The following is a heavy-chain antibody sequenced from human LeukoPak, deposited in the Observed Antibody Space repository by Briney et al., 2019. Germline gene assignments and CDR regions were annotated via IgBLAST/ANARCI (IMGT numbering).Heavy chain of an antibody. D-gene: IGHD7-27*01. CDR1: GFTFSNDA. Sequence: RTGGSLRLSCAASGFTFSNDAMTWVRQAPGKGLEWVSVVSRSGGSTYYADSVKGRFTISRDNAKNSLYLQMNSLRAEDTAVYYCARRTLGFFDYWGQGTLVTVSS. V-gene: IGHV3-23*01. CDR3: ARRTLGFFDY. CDR2: VSRSGGST. J-gene: IGHJ4*02.